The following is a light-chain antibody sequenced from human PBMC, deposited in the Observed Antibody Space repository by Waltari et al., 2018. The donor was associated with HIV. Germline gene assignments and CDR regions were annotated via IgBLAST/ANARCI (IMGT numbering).Light chain of an antibody. CDR2: EVS. CDR3: ASYTRSGILL. V-gene: IGLV2-14*01. CDR1: SSDIGAYNF. Sequence: QSALTQPASASGSPGKSITISCIGSSSDIGAYNFVSWYQQRPGKAPKLMIYEVSDRPSGSSNRFSGSKSGITASLTISGLQADDEADYYCASYTRSGILLFGGGTRLTVL. J-gene: IGLJ2*01.